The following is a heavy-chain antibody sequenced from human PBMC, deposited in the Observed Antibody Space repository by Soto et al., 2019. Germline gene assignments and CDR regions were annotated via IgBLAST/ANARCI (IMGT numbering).Heavy chain of an antibody. V-gene: IGHV3-23*01. Sequence: PGGSLRLSCAASGFTFSSYAMSWVRQAPGKGLEWVSAISCSGGRTYYAYSVKVRSTISRDNSKNTLYLQMNSLRAEDTAVYYCARSMDYVAFVSFDXWGQGTLVTVSX. D-gene: IGHD4-17*01. CDR3: ARSMDYVAFVSFDX. J-gene: IGHJ4*02. CDR2: ISCSGGRT. CDR1: GFTFSSYA.